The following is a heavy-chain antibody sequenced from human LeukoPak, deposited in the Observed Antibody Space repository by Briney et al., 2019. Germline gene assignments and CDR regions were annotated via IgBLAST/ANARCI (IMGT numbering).Heavy chain of an antibody. V-gene: IGHV4-39*01. CDR1: GGSISSSSYY. J-gene: IGHJ3*02. CDR3: ARHRMRSAPSDAFDI. Sequence: NPSETLSLTCTVSGGSISSSSYYWGWIRQPPGKGLEWIGSIYYSGSTYYNPSLKSRVTISVDTSKNQFSLKLSSVTAADTAVYYCARHRMRSAPSDAFDIWGQGTMVTVSS. CDR2: IYYSGST.